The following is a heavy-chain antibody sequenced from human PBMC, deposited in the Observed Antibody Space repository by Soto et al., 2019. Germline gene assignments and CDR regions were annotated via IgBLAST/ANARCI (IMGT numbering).Heavy chain of an antibody. CDR2: IYSSGTT. Sequence: QLRLQESGPGLVKPSETLSLTCTVSGGSIGGSNYFWGWIRQSPGTGLEWLGTIYSSGTTYYSPSLKSRITMSLDTSKNQFSLNLGSVTAADTAVYYCTRRRFGVRGVPTMDVWGPGTTVTVSS. D-gene: IGHD3-10*01. V-gene: IGHV4-39*01. CDR1: GGSIGGSNYF. CDR3: TRRRFGVRGVPTMDV. J-gene: IGHJ6*02.